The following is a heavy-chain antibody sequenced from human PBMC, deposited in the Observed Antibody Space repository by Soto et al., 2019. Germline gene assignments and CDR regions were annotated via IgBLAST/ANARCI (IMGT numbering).Heavy chain of an antibody. D-gene: IGHD3-22*01. Sequence: QVQLQESGPRLVKPSETLSLTCTVSGGSVTSASYCWSWIRQPPGKGLEWIGYIYYSGSTTYNPSLKSRITISVDTSKIQLSLNLTSVTAADTAVYYCARDQGFYYDSSGYYRTPFDYWGQGAPVTVSS. J-gene: IGHJ4*02. CDR3: ARDQGFYYDSSGYYRTPFDY. V-gene: IGHV4-61*01. CDR2: IYYSGST. CDR1: GGSVTSASYC.